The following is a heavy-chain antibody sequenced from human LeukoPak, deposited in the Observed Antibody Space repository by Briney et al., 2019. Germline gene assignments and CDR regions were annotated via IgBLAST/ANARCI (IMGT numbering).Heavy chain of an antibody. CDR2: INPNSGGT. D-gene: IGHD3-10*01. J-gene: IGHJ4*02. CDR3: ARGLYYYGSGSFPPDY. Sequence: ASVKVSCKASGYTFTGYYMHWVRQAPGQGLEWMGWINPNSGGTNYAQKFQGWVTMTRDTSISTAYMELSRLRSDDTAVYYCARGLYYYGSGSFPPDYWGQGTLVTVSS. V-gene: IGHV1-2*04. CDR1: GYTFTGYY.